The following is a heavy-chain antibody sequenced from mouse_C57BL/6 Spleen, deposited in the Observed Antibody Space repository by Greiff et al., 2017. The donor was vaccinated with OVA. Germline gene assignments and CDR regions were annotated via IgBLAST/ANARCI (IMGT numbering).Heavy chain of an antibody. CDR1: GYAFSSYW. CDR2: IYPGDGDT. D-gene: IGHD1-1*01. CDR3: ARDSDYYGSSYANAMDY. J-gene: IGHJ4*01. V-gene: IGHV1-80*01. Sequence: QVQLKQSGAELVKPGASVKISCKASGYAFSSYWMNWVKQRPGKGLEWIGQIYPGDGDTNYNGKFKGKATLTADKSSSTAYMQLSSLTSEDSAVYFCARDSDYYGSSYANAMDYWGQGTSVTVSS.